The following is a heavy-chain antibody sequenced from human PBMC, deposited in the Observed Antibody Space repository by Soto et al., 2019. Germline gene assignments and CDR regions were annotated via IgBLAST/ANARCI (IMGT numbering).Heavy chain of an antibody. D-gene: IGHD1-26*01. J-gene: IGHJ3*01. CDR2: ISFDETNK. CDR1: RFTFSSYA. CDR3: ARDDTTAAFDL. V-gene: IGHV3-30-3*01. Sequence: PGGSLRLSCAASRFTFSSYAMHWVRQVPGKGLEWVAVISFDETNKYYADSVKGRFTISRDNFRNTLYLQMNSLRAEDTAVYYCARDDTTAAFDLWGRGTMVTVSS.